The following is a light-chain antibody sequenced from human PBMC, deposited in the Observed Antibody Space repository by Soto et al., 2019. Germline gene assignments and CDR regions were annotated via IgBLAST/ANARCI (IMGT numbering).Light chain of an antibody. CDR3: QQYHNWPPDRT. CDR2: GAS. CDR1: QSVSSN. Sequence: EIVMTQSPATLSVSPGERATISCRASQSVSSNLAWYQQKPGQAPRLLIYGASTRATGIPARFSVSGSGTESALTLSSPQSEDFAIDFCQQYHNWPPDRTFGQGTKVEI. V-gene: IGKV3-15*01. J-gene: IGKJ1*01.